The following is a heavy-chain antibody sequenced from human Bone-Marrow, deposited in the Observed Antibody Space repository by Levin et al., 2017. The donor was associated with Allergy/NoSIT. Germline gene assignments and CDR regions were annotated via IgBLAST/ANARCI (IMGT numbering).Heavy chain of an antibody. Sequence: SQTLSLTCAVSGESLGISAWTWIRQSSGKGLEWLGHIGEYGDTAYNPSLARRLTISVDKSKNQFSLKLTSVTAADTAVYYCARAGSSTSTSCIENWGQGRLVTVSS. CDR3: ARAGSSTSTSCIEN. V-gene: IGHV4-34*01. D-gene: IGHD2-2*01. CDR2: IGEYGDT. J-gene: IGHJ4*02. CDR1: GESLGISA.